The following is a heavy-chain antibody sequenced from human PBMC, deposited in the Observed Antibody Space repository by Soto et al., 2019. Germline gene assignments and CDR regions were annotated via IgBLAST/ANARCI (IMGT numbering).Heavy chain of an antibody. J-gene: IGHJ4*02. CDR1: GFTFSSYN. CDR2: ISSSSSTI. CDR3: ARAPGESGSYYGFFDY. Sequence: EVRLVESGGGLVQPGGSLRLSCEASGFTFSSYNLNWVRQAPGKGLEWVSYISSSSSTIYYADSAKGRFTISRDNAKNSLYLQMNSLRDEDTAVYYCARAPGESGSYYGFFDYWGQGTLVTVSS. V-gene: IGHV3-48*02. D-gene: IGHD1-26*01.